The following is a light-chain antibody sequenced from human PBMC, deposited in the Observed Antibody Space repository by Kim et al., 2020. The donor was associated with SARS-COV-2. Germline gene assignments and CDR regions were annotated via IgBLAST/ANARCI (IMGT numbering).Light chain of an antibody. V-gene: IGKV1-6*01. CDR3: LQDYDYPLT. CDR2: ATS. J-gene: IGKJ4*01. Sequence: AIQMTQSPSSLPASVGDRVTITCRASQGIRNDLGWYQQKPGRAPNLLIYATSTLQSGVPSRFSGSGSGTDFTLTISSLQPEDVATYYGLQDYDYPLTFGGGTKVDIK. CDR1: QGIRND.